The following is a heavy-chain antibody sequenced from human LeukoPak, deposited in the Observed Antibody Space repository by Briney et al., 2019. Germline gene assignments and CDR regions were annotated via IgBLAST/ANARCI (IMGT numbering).Heavy chain of an antibody. CDR1: GFTFSSYE. V-gene: IGHV3-48*03. J-gene: IGHJ4*02. D-gene: IGHD3-10*01. CDR2: ISSSGSTI. CDR3: ARDASRWFGESDY. Sequence: GGSLRLSCAASGFTFSSYEMNWVRQAPGKGLEWVSYISSSGSTIYYADSVKGRFTISRDNAKNSLYLQMNSLRAEDTAVYYCARDASRWFGESDYWGQGTLVTVSS.